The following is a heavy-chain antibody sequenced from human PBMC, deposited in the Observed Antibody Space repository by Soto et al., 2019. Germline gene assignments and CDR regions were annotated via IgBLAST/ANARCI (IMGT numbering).Heavy chain of an antibody. CDR2: ISYSGST. CDR3: ARGSVGRLDY. Sequence: QVQLQESGPRLVKSSQTLSLTCTVSGGSISSGGDYWSWIRQHPGKGLEWIGYISYSGSTYYNPSLKSRVTRPVDTSQKRCSLKLRSVTAADTAVYYCARGSVGRLDYWGQGTLVTVSS. J-gene: IGHJ4*02. V-gene: IGHV4-31*03. CDR1: GGSISSGGDY. D-gene: IGHD1-26*01.